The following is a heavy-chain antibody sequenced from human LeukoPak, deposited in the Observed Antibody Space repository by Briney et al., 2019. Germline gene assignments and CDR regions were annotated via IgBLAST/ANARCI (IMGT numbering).Heavy chain of an antibody. D-gene: IGHD4-17*01. V-gene: IGHV4-4*07. Sequence: SETLSLTCIVSGGSISNYYWSWIRQPAGKGLQWIGRINTRGNTNYNPSLKSRVTMSVDTSKNQFSLKSHSLTAADTAVYYCAREYGDFDYWGRGTLVTVSS. CDR3: AREYGDFDY. J-gene: IGHJ4*02. CDR1: GGSISNYY. CDR2: INTRGNT.